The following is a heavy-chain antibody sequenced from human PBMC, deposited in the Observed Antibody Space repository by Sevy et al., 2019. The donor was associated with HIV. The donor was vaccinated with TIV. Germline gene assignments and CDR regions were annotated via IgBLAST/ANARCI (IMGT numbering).Heavy chain of an antibody. V-gene: IGHV3-48*01. CDR2: FNIGSTII. CDR3: ARDGGYSDYGMDL. D-gene: IGHD2-15*01. J-gene: IGHJ6*02. Sequence: GGSLRLSCVASGFTFSSYNFNWVRQAPGKGLELISFFNIGSTIISHADSVKGRFTISRDSAKKSVYLQMNSLRVEDTAVYYCARDGGYSDYGMDLWGQGTTVTVSS. CDR1: GFTFSSYN.